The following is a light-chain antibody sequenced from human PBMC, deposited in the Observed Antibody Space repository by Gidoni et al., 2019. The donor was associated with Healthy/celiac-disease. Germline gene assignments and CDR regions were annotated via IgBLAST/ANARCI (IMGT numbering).Light chain of an antibody. CDR3: QQYGSSPCT. CDR2: GAS. Sequence: EIVLTQSPGTLSLSPGERATLSCRASQSVSSSYLAWYQQKPDQAPRLLIYGASSRATGIPDRFSGSGSGTDFTLTISRLEPEDFAVYYCQQYGSSPCTFGQXTKLEIK. J-gene: IGKJ2*02. V-gene: IGKV3-20*01. CDR1: QSVSSSY.